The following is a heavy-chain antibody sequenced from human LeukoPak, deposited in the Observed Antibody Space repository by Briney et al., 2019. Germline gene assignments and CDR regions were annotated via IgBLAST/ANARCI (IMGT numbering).Heavy chain of an antibody. CDR2: INPSGGST. J-gene: IGHJ6*03. Sequence: ASVTVSSKASGYTFTIYYMHWVRQAPGQGLEWMGLINPSGGSTNYAQKFQGRVTMTRDMSTSTVYMELSSLRSEDTAVYYCARGDIAAADPDYYYYMDVWGKGTTVTVSS. CDR3: ARGDIAAADPDYYYYMDV. D-gene: IGHD6-13*01. V-gene: IGHV1-46*01. CDR1: GYTFTIYY.